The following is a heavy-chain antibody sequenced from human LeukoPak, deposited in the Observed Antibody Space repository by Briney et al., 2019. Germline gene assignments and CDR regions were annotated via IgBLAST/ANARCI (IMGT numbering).Heavy chain of an antibody. CDR3: ARGDSRRGAWYFDL. D-gene: IGHD6-13*01. CDR1: GGSISNGGYS. J-gene: IGHJ2*01. CDR2: IYDSESA. Sequence: PSQTLSLTCAVSGGSISNGGYSWSWIRQPPGKGLEWIGYIYDSESAYYNPSLKSRVTISVDRSKNHFSLRLSSVTAADTAVYYCARGDSRRGAWYFDLWGRGTLVTVSS. V-gene: IGHV4-30-2*01.